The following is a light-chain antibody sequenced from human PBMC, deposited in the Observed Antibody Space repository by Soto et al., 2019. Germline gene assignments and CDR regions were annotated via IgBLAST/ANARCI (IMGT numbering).Light chain of an antibody. J-gene: IGLJ3*02. CDR1: RSDVGGYKY. CDR2: AVD. Sequence: QSVLTQHASVSGSPGQSITISCTGTRSDVGGYKYVSWYQQHPGKAPKLMIYAVDTRPSGVSYRFSGFKFGNTASLTISGLQAEDEADYYCSSYTSSSSLVFGGGTKLTVL. V-gene: IGLV2-14*01. CDR3: SSYTSSSSLV.